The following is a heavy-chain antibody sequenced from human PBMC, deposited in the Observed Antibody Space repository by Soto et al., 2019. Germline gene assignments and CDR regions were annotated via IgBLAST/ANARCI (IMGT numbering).Heavy chain of an antibody. CDR2: ISHSGST. J-gene: IGHJ4*02. CDR3: VRDLAEVQE. D-gene: IGHD3-3*02. V-gene: IGHV4-34*01. Sequence: SETLSLTCAVYGGSFSGYYCSWVRQPPGKGLEWIGEISHSGSTNYNSSLESRVTISVDTSKNQLFLKLSSVTAADTAVYYCVRDLAEVQEWGQGTTVTVS. CDR1: GGSFSGYY.